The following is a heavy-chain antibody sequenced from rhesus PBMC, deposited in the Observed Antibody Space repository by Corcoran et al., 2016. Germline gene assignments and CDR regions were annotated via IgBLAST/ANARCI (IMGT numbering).Heavy chain of an antibody. D-gene: IGHD4-23*01. J-gene: IGHJ2*01. Sequence: VQLVESGGGLAKPGGSLRLSCAASGFTLSGYWVHWVRQAPGKGLEWISGINSACRSTYFADYVKGIFTISRENAKNTLFLQMDGLRAEDTAVYYCAVQYSNFGGWYFDLWGPGTPITISS. V-gene: IGHV3-14*01. CDR3: AVQYSNFGGWYFDL. CDR1: GFTLSGYW. CDR2: INSACRST.